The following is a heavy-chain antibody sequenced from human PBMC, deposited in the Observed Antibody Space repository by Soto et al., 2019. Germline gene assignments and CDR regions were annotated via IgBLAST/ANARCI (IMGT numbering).Heavy chain of an antibody. CDR3: AEKYGSGVDYYYYGMDV. CDR1: GGTFSSYT. CDR2: IIPILGIA. Sequence: GASVKVSCKASGGTFSSYTISWVRQAPGQGLEWMGRIIPILGIANYAQKFQGRVTITADKSTSTAYMELSSLRSEDTAVYYCAEKYGSGVDYYYYGMDVWGQGTTVTVSS. J-gene: IGHJ6*02. D-gene: IGHD3-10*01. V-gene: IGHV1-69*02.